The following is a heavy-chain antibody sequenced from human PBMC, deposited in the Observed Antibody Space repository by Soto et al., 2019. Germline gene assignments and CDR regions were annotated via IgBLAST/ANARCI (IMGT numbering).Heavy chain of an antibody. CDR2: ICYSGRT. J-gene: IGHJ4*02. CDR3: ARDARGIFTHFDY. V-gene: IGHV4-30-4*08. Sequence: LSLTCTVSGGSISSGDSCWTWIRQPPGKGLEWIGNICYSGRTYYNPSLKSRVSISEDTSKNHFSLRLSSVTAADTAVYYCARDARGIFTHFDYWGQGTLVTVSS. D-gene: IGHD3-10*01. CDR1: GGSISSGDSC.